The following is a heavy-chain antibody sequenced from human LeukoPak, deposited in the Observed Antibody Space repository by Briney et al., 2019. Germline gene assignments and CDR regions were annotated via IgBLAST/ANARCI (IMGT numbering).Heavy chain of an antibody. CDR2: ITSNGGTT. CDR1: GFTFSSYG. D-gene: IGHD4-23*01. Sequence: PGGSLRLSCAASGFTFSSYGMVWVRLAPGKGLEYVSGITSNGGTTYYGNSVKGRFTISRGNSKDTLYLQMGSLRTEDMAVYYCARGIRWASDYWGQGTLVTVAS. V-gene: IGHV3-64*01. J-gene: IGHJ4*02. CDR3: ARGIRWASDY.